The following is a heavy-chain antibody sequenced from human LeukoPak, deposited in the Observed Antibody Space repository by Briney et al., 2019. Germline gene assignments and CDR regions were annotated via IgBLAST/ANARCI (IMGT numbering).Heavy chain of an antibody. CDR3: ARASTYYYDSSGYWFFDY. V-gene: IGHV3-30*02. J-gene: IGHJ4*02. Sequence: PGGSLRLSCAASGFTFSSYGMHWVRQAPGKGLEWVAFIRYDGSNKYYADSVKGRLTISRDNSKNTLYLQMNSLRAEDTAVYYCARASTYYYDSSGYWFFDYWGQGTLVTVSS. D-gene: IGHD3-22*01. CDR1: GFTFSSYG. CDR2: IRYDGSNK.